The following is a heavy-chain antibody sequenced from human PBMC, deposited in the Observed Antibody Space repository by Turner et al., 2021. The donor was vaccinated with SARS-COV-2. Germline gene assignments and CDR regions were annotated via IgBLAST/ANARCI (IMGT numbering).Heavy chain of an antibody. CDR3: AREGQTAMGVFFDY. D-gene: IGHD5-18*01. Sequence: EVQLVESGGGLVQPGGSLRLSCAASGLTFSSYLMHWVRQAPGKGGVWVARINSDGSSTRYADSVEGRCTISRDNDKNTMYLQKNSRRAEDTAVDYCAREGQTAMGVFFDYWGQGTLVTVSS. V-gene: IGHV3-74*01. J-gene: IGHJ4*02. CDR1: GLTFSSYL. CDR2: INSDGSST.